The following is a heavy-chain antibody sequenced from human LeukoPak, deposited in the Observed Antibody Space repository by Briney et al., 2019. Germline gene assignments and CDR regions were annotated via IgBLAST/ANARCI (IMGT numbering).Heavy chain of an antibody. CDR2: ISGSGGRT. CDR1: GFTFSTYA. D-gene: IGHD3-10*01. V-gene: IGHV3-23*01. CDR3: AKDRGGVNYAFDI. J-gene: IGHJ3*02. Sequence: GGSLRLSCAASGFTFSTYAMSWVRQAPGKGLEWVSDISGSGGRTYYADAVKGRFTISRGNSKNTLYLQMNSLRAEDTAVYYCAKDRGGVNYAFDIWGQGTTVTVSS.